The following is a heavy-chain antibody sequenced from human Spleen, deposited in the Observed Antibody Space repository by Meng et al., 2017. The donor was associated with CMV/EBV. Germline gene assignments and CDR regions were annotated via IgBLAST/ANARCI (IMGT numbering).Heavy chain of an antibody. V-gene: IGHV3-74*01. Sequence: GGSLRLSCAASGFRFSSYWMHWVRQAPGKGLVWVSRLNSDGSGTSSADSMKGRFTISRDNAKNTVYLQMNSLRAEDTAVYYCMRSAALHPWGQGTLVTVSS. D-gene: IGHD2-2*01. CDR2: LNSDGSGT. CDR3: MRSAALHP. CDR1: GFRFSSYW. J-gene: IGHJ5*02.